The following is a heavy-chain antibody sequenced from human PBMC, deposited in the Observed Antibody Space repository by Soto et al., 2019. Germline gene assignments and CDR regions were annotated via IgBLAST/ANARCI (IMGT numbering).Heavy chain of an antibody. CDR2: ISAYNGNT. J-gene: IGHJ6*03. CDR1: GYTFTSYG. Sequence: ASVKVSCKASGYTFTSYGISWVRQAPGQGLEWMGWISAYNGNTNYAQKLQGRVTMNTDTSTSPAYMELRSLGSDDTAVYYCARENRYCSSTSCYVSHYYYYYYMDVWGKGTTVTVS. D-gene: IGHD2-2*01. CDR3: ARENRYCSSTSCYVSHYYYYYYMDV. V-gene: IGHV1-18*01.